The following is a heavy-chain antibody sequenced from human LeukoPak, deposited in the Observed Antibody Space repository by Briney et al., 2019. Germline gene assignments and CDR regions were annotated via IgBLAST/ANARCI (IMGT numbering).Heavy chain of an antibody. J-gene: IGHJ5*02. Sequence: ASVKVSCKASGYTFTSYDINWVRQATGQGLEWMGWMNPNSGNTGYAQKFQGRVTMTRDTSISTAYMELSRLRSDDTAVYYCARDADGVVVAATNNWFDPWGQGTLVTVSS. D-gene: IGHD2-15*01. CDR1: GYTFTSYD. CDR3: ARDADGVVVAATNNWFDP. V-gene: IGHV1-8*01. CDR2: MNPNSGNT.